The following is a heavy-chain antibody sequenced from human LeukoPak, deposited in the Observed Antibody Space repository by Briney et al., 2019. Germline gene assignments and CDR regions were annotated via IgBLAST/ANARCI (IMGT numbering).Heavy chain of an antibody. CDR1: GFTFSSYA. Sequence: GGSLRLSCAASGFTFSSYAMSWVRQAPGKGLEWVSAISGSGGSTYYADSVKGRFTISRDNSKNTPYLQMNSLRAEDTAVYYCAKDGSIVGATYFDYWGQGTLVTVSS. V-gene: IGHV3-23*01. J-gene: IGHJ4*02. D-gene: IGHD1-26*01. CDR2: ISGSGGST. CDR3: AKDGSIVGATYFDY.